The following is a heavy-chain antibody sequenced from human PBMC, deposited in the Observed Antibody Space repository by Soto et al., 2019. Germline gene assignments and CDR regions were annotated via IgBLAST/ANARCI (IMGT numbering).Heavy chain of an antibody. J-gene: IGHJ6*02. V-gene: IGHV4-59*01. D-gene: IGHD3-22*01. CDR2: IYYSGST. CDR3: ARDYYYDNSGNPGAYYYGMDV. CDR1: GGSISSYH. Sequence: SETLSLTCTVSGGSISSYHWSWIRQPPGKGLEWIGYIYYSGSTKYNPSLKSRVTMSVDKSKSQFSLRLESVTAADTAVYWCARDYYYDNSGNPGAYYYGMDVWGQGTTVTVS.